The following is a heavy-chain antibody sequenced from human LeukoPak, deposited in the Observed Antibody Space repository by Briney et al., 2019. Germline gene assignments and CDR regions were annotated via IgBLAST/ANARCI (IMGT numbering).Heavy chain of an antibody. Sequence: GGSLRLSCAASGFSFSRDAMNWVRQAPGKGLEWVSSISSSSSYIYYADSVKGRFTISRNNAKNSLYLQMNSLRAEDTAVYYCARVLDPLDYYDSSGYSGYWGQGTLVTVSS. D-gene: IGHD3-22*01. CDR2: ISSSSSYI. CDR3: ARVLDPLDYYDSSGYSGY. V-gene: IGHV3-21*01. CDR1: GFSFSRDA. J-gene: IGHJ4*02.